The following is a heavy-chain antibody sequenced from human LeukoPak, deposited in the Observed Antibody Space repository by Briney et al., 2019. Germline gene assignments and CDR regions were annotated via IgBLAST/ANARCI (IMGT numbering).Heavy chain of an antibody. Sequence: ASVKVSCKASGYTFTAYAMIWVRQAPGQGLEWMGWINTNTGNPTYAQGLTGRFVFSLDTSVSTAYLQISSLKSEDTAVYYCAREVRAFDYWGQGTLVTVSS. CDR2: INTNTGNP. CDR3: AREVRAFDY. V-gene: IGHV7-4-1*02. D-gene: IGHD4-11*01. CDR1: GYTFTAYA. J-gene: IGHJ4*02.